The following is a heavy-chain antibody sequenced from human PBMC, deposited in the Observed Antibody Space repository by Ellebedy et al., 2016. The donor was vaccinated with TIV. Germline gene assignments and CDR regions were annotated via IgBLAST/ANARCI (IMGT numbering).Heavy chain of an antibody. Sequence: GGSLRLSXVASGLTFSSYGMHWVRQAPGKGLEWVAVISYDGSNKYYADSVKGRFTSSRDNSKNTLYLHMNSLRAEDTSVYYCARDSSLYCSGDTCSDYGDYVFDYWGQGTLVTVSS. CDR2: ISYDGSNK. CDR1: GLTFSSYG. J-gene: IGHJ4*02. V-gene: IGHV3-30*03. D-gene: IGHD2-15*01. CDR3: ARDSSLYCSGDTCSDYGDYVFDY.